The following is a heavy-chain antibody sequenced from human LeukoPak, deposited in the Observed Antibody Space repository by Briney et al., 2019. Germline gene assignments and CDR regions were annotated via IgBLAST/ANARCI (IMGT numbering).Heavy chain of an antibody. CDR1: GFTFSSYA. D-gene: IGHD3-22*01. CDR3: AKGSYYDSSGSFYFDY. V-gene: IGHV3-23*01. Sequence: GGSLRLSCAASGFTFSSYAMSGVRQAPGKGLEWFSGISGRGDNTYYADSVKGRFTISRDNSKNTLYVQVNSLGTEDTAAYYCAKGSYYDSSGSFYFDYWGQGTLVTVSS. CDR2: ISGRGDNT. J-gene: IGHJ4*02.